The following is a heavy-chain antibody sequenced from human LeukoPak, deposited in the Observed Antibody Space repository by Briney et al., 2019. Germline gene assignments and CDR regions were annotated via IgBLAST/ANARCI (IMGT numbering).Heavy chain of an antibody. J-gene: IGHJ4*02. CDR1: GGTFSSYA. D-gene: IGHD1-26*01. V-gene: IGHV1-69*13. CDR3: ARADGGSYLFDY. Sequence: SVKVPCKASGGTFSSYAISWVRQAPGQGLEWMGGIIPIFGTANYAQKFQGRVTITADESTSTAYMELSSLRSDDTAVYYCARADGGSYLFDYWGQGTLVTVPS. CDR2: IIPIFGTA.